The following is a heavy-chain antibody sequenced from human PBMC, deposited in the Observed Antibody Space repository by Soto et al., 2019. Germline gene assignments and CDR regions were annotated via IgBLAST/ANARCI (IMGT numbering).Heavy chain of an antibody. D-gene: IGHD3-3*01. CDR2: ISYDGSNK. V-gene: IGHV3-30*03. J-gene: IGHJ4*02. CDR3: ASINPPSLLSYDFWSGYPSPDY. CDR1: GFTFSSYG. Sequence: GGSLRLSCAASGFTFSSYGMHWVRQAPGKGLEWVAVISYDGSNKYHADSVKGRFTISRDNSKNTLYLQMNSLRAEDTAVYYCASINPPSLLSYDFWSGYPSPDYWGQGTLVTVSS.